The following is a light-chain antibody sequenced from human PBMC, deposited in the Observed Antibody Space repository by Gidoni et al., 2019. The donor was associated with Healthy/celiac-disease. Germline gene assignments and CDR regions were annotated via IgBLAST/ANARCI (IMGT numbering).Light chain of an antibody. CDR1: NIGSKS. J-gene: IGLJ1*01. CDR2: DDS. V-gene: IGLV3-21*02. CDR3: QVWDSSSDHRGV. Sequence: SYVLTQPPSVSGAPGQTARITCGGNNIGSKSVHGYQQKPGQAPVLVVYDDSDRPSGIPERFSGSNSGNTATLTISRGEAGDEADYYCQVWDSSSDHRGVFGTGTKVTVL.